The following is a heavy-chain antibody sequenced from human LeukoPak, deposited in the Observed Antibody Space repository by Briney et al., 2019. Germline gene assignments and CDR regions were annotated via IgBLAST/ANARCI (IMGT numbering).Heavy chain of an antibody. J-gene: IGHJ4*02. Sequence: PGRSLRLSCTASGFTFGDYAMSWVRQAPGKGLEWAGFIRSKAYGGTTEYAASVKGRFTISRDDSKSIAYLQMNSLKTEDTAVYYCTRDISLLVVVPAGDDYWGQGTLVTVSS. CDR2: IRSKAYGGTT. CDR3: TRDISLLVVVPAGDDY. V-gene: IGHV3-49*04. CDR1: GFTFGDYA. D-gene: IGHD2-2*01.